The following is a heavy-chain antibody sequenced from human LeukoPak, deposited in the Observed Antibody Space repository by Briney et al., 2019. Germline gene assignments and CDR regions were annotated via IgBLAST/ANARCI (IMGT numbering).Heavy chain of an antibody. CDR2: IYSGGST. V-gene: IGHV3-53*01. Sequence: GGSLRLSCAASGFTVSSNYMSWVRQAPGKGLEWVSVIYSGGSTYYADSVKGRFTISRDNSKNTLYLQMNSLRAEDTAVYYCARGPLLSFNAFDIWGQGTMVTVSS. D-gene: IGHD2-21*01. J-gene: IGHJ3*02. CDR1: GFTVSSNY. CDR3: ARGPLLSFNAFDI.